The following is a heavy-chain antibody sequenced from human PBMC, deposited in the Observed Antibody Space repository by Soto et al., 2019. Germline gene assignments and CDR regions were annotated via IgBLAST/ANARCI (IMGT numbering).Heavy chain of an antibody. V-gene: IGHV4-30-2*01. CDR1: GGSISSGGYS. CDR2: IYHSGST. D-gene: IGHD3-10*01. Sequence: SETLSLTCAVSGGSISSGGYSWSWIRQPPGKGLEWIGYIYHSGSTYYNPSLKSRVTISVDRSKNQFSLKLSSVTAADTAVYYCARVRGDYHYGVDVWGQGTTVTVSS. J-gene: IGHJ6*02. CDR3: ARVRGDYHYGVDV.